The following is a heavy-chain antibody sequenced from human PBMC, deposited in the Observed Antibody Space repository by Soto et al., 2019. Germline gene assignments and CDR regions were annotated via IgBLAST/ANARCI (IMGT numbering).Heavy chain of an antibody. Sequence: QVQLVESGGGVVQPGRSLRLSCAASGFTFSSYGMHWVRQAPGKGLEWVAVISYDGSNKYCADSVKGRFTISRDNSKNTLYLQMNSLRAEDTAVYYCAKWGHGYSSGWGYWGQGTLVTVSS. CDR3: AKWGHGYSSGWGY. D-gene: IGHD6-19*01. V-gene: IGHV3-30*18. CDR2: ISYDGSNK. CDR1: GFTFSSYG. J-gene: IGHJ4*02.